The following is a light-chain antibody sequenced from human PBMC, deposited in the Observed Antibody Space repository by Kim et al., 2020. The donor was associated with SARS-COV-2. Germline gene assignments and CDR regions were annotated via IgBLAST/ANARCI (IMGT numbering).Light chain of an antibody. CDR3: QQSSNWLT. CDR2: AAS. J-gene: IGKJ4*01. V-gene: IGKV3-11*01. Sequence: SLSPAESATLSCRASQSVSSYLAWYQQKPGQAPRLLIYAASNRATGIPAMFSGGGSGTDFTLPLSSLAPEDFAVYYCQQSSNWLTFGGGTKVDIK. CDR1: QSVSSY.